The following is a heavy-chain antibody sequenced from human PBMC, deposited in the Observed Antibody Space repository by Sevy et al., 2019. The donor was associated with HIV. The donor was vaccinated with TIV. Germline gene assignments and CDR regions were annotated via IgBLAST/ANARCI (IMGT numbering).Heavy chain of an antibody. V-gene: IGHV3-9*01. CDR2: ISWNSGSI. D-gene: IGHD3-9*01. CDR1: GFTFDDYA. CDR3: AKGLPDYDFLTCHPGAFDY. Sequence: SLKISCAASGFTFDDYAMHWVRQAPGKGLEWVSGISWNSGSIGCADSVKGRFTISRDNAKNSLYLQMNSLRAEDTALYYCAKGLPDYDFLTCHPGAFDYRGQGTLVTVSS. J-gene: IGHJ4*02.